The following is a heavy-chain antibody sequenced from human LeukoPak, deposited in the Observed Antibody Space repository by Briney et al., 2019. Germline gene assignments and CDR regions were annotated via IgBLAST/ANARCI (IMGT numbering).Heavy chain of an antibody. CDR2: SYPGDSDS. Sequence: GESLKISCQGSGYSFTSYWIGWVRPMPGKGLEWMGISYPGDSDSRCSPSFQGQVTISADKSISTAYLQWSSLKASDTAMYYCARVTDCSGGTCHDYWGQGTLVTVSS. V-gene: IGHV5-51*01. CDR1: GYSFTSYW. J-gene: IGHJ4*02. CDR3: ARVTDCSGGTCHDY. D-gene: IGHD2-15*01.